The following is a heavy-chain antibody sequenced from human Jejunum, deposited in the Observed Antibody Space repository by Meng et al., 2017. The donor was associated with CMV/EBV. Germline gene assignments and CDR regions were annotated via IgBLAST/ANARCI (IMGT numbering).Heavy chain of an antibody. D-gene: IGHD3-3*01. CDR2: IYSGGST. V-gene: IGHV3-53*01. CDR1: FPVSSSY. CDR3: ARDFWQQGYYYGMDV. J-gene: IGHJ6*02. Sequence: FPVSSSYMNWVRQAPEKGLEWVSIIYSGGSTYYADSVKGRFTISRDTSKNTLYLHMNSLRADDTAIYYCARDFWQQGYYYGMDVWGQGTTVTVSS.